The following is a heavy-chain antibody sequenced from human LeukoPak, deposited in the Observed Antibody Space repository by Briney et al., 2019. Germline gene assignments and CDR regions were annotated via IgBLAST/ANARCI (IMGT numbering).Heavy chain of an antibody. V-gene: IGHV1-2*02. CDR1: GYTFTGYY. CDR2: VNPNSGDT. J-gene: IGHJ5*01. CDR3: ARASGSYWWFDS. Sequence: ASVKASCKASGYTFTGYYLHWVRQAPGQGLEWMGCVNPNSGDTNYAQKSQGSVTMTRDTSISTVYMELSRLRSDDTAVYYCARASGSYWWFDSWGQGTLVTVSS. D-gene: IGHD1-26*01.